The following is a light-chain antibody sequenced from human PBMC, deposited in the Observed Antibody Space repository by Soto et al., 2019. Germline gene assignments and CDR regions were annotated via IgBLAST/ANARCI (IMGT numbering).Light chain of an antibody. J-gene: IGLJ3*02. V-gene: IGLV2-14*01. Sequence: SVLTQPASVSGSPGQSITISCTGTSSDVGGYNFVSWYQQHPGKAPKLMIYDVDNRPSGVSNRFSGSKSGNTASLTISGLQAEDEADYYCSSYTNSGTLAWVFGGGTKLTVL. CDR3: SSYTNSGTLAWV. CDR2: DVD. CDR1: SSDVGGYNF.